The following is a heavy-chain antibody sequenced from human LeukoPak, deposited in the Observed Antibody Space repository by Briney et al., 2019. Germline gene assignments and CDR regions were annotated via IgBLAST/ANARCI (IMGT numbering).Heavy chain of an antibody. J-gene: IGHJ4*02. D-gene: IGHD3-16*01. CDR3: ARDIPYVWGSYTQFDY. V-gene: IGHV1-18*01. CDR1: GYTFTSYG. Sequence: GASVKVSCKASGYTFTSYGISWVRQAPGQGLEWMGWISAYNGNTNYAQKLQGRVTMTTDTSTSTAYMELRSLRSDDTAVYYCARDIPYVWGSYTQFDYWGQETLVTVSS. CDR2: ISAYNGNT.